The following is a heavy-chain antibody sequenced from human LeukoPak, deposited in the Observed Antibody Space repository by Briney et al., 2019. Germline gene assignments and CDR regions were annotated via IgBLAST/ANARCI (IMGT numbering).Heavy chain of an antibody. V-gene: IGHV1-18*01. CDR1: GYTFTSYG. CDR3: ARGGGPGCSGGSCYAGFDY. J-gene: IGHJ4*02. D-gene: IGHD2-15*01. Sequence: ASVKVSCKASGYTFTSYGISWVRQAPGQGLEWMGWISAYNGNTNYAQKLQGRVTMTTDTSTSTAYMELRSLRSDDTAVYYCARGGGPGCSGGSCYAGFDYWGQGTLVTVSS. CDR2: ISAYNGNT.